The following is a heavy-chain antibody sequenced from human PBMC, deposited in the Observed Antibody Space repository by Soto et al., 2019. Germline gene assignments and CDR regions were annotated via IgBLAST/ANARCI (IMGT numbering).Heavy chain of an antibody. CDR1: GRSFIGYY. J-gene: IGHJ6*02. V-gene: IGHV4-34*01. CDR3: ASVTRTCISTSCYRYYYGMDV. Sequence: SETLSLTCALDGRSFIGYYRRWILQPPGKGLQWIGKINHIGTTNYNPSLKSRVTISVDTSKNQFSLKLSSVTAADTAVYYCASVTRTCISTSCYRYYYGMDVWGQGTTVT. CDR2: INHIGTT. D-gene: IGHD2-2*02.